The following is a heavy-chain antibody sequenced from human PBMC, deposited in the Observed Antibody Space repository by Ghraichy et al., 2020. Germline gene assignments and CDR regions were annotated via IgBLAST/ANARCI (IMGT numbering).Heavy chain of an antibody. J-gene: IGHJ4*02. D-gene: IGHD4-17*01. Sequence: GEYLNISCATSGFTFSGFWMHWVRQVPGKGLVWVSRIDNDGSDATYADSVRGRFTISRDNAENTLYLQMNSLRAEDTALYYCARGLRGPDYWGQGTLVTVSS. CDR2: IDNDGSDA. CDR3: ARGLRGPDY. V-gene: IGHV3-74*01. CDR1: GFTFSGFW.